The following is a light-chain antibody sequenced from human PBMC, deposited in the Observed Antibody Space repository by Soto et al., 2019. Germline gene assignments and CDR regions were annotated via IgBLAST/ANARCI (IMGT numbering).Light chain of an antibody. CDR2: GAS. Sequence: EIVLTQSPVTLPLSPGEGATLSCRASRGVSANYLAWYQQKPGQAPTLLIYGASIRAAGIPDRFSGSGSGTDFTLTIRRLEPDDFAVYYCQQYGSSPRTFGQGTKVDIK. CDR1: RGVSANY. V-gene: IGKV3-20*01. J-gene: IGKJ1*01. CDR3: QQYGSSPRT.